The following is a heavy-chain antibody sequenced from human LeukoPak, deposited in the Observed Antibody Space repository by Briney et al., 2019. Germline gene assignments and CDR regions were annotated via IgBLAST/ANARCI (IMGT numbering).Heavy chain of an antibody. CDR1: ALTFSSSE. CDR3: AKRSAESSGYFDY. Sequence: GGSLRLACAASALTFSSSEFDWVRQAPGKGLEWVSYISSSGSTIYYADSVKGRFTISRDNPKNTLYLQMNSLRAEDTAVYYCAKRSAESSGYFDYWGQGTLVTVSS. CDR2: ISSSGSTI. V-gene: IGHV3-48*03. D-gene: IGHD6-19*01. J-gene: IGHJ4*02.